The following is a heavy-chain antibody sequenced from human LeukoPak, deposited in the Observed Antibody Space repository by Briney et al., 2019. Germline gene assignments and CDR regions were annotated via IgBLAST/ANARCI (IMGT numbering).Heavy chain of an antibody. CDR3: ARGGDDYGDYTFDY. J-gene: IGHJ4*02. CDR1: GGSVSSGNYY. CDR2: IYYTGSI. Sequence: SETLSLTCTVSGGSVSSGNYYWSWIRQPPGKGLEWFGYIYYTGSINYNPSLTSRVTISVDTSKNQLSLKLSSVTAADTAVYYCARGGDDYGDYTFDYWGQGTLVTVSS. D-gene: IGHD4-17*01. V-gene: IGHV4-61*01.